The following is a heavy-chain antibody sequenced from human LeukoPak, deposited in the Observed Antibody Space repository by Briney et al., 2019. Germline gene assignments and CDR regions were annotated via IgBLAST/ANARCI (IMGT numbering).Heavy chain of an antibody. V-gene: IGHV1-69*13. D-gene: IGHD3-10*01. Sequence: SVKVSCKASAGTFSSYAISWVRQAPGQGLEWMGGIIPIFGTANYAQKFQGRVTITADESTSTAYMELSSLRSEDTAVYFCATRYGSGSYFLDYWGQGTLVTVSS. J-gene: IGHJ4*02. CDR2: IIPIFGTA. CDR1: AGTFSSYA. CDR3: ATRYGSGSYFLDY.